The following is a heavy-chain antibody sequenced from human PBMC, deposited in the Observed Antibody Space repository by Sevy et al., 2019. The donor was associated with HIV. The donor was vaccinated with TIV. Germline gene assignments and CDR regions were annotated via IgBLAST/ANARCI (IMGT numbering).Heavy chain of an antibody. Sequence: GGSLRLSCAASGFTFSNYGMHWVRQAPGKGLEWVAVIWNDGSNKYYANSVKGRFTISRDNSKNTLYLQMDSLRVEDTAVYFCARGGDFNDRSAKRDFDYWGQGTLVTVSS. D-gene: IGHD3-22*01. CDR1: GFTFSNYG. CDR2: IWNDGSNK. J-gene: IGHJ4*02. CDR3: ARGGDFNDRSAKRDFDY. V-gene: IGHV3-33*01.